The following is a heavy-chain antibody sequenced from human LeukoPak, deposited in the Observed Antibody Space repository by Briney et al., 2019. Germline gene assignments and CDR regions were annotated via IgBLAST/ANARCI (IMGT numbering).Heavy chain of an antibody. Sequence: ASVTVSRKCSVYTFTCYGFSWLRQPPAQGLEWVGGISAYNGNTNYAQKLQGRVTMTTDTSTSTAYMELRSLRSDDTAVYYCAREAVAGTDAWFDPWGQGTLVTVSS. D-gene: IGHD6-19*01. CDR3: AREAVAGTDAWFDP. CDR1: VYTFTCYG. V-gene: IGHV1-18*01. J-gene: IGHJ5*02. CDR2: ISAYNGNT.